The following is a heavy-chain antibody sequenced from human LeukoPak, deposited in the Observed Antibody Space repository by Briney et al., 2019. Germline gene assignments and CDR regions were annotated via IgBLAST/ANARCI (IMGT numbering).Heavy chain of an antibody. V-gene: IGHV1-8*01. CDR3: ARSLPGIAAH. Sequence: GASVKVSCKASGDTLSSYDFNWVRQAPGQGLEWIGWTAPNSGSTGYAQKFQGRVTMTRNTSTSTAYMELSSLTSEDTAVYYCARSLPGIAAHWGQGTLVIVSS. J-gene: IGHJ4*02. CDR1: GDTLSSYD. D-gene: IGHD6-6*01. CDR2: TAPNSGST.